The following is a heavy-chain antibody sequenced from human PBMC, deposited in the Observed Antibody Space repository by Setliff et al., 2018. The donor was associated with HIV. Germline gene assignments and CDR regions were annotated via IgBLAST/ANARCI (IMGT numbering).Heavy chain of an antibody. CDR3: ARGYPVSYYYYMDV. CDR2: IYYSGTT. J-gene: IGHJ6*03. Sequence: SETLSLTCTVSGGSISSYYWSWIRQPPGKGLEWIGYIYYSGTTNYNPSLKSRVTISIATSKNQFSLKLSSVTAADTAVYYCARGYPVSYYYYMDVWGKGTTVTVSS. D-gene: IGHD3-16*02. V-gene: IGHV4-59*08. CDR1: GGSISSYY.